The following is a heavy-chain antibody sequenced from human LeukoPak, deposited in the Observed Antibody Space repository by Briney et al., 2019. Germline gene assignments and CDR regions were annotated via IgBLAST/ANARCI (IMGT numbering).Heavy chain of an antibody. Sequence: GGSLRLSCTASGFTFSDYSRSWVRQAPGAGLEWVSAISPAGDSTTDADSVKGRFTISRDNSKSTLYLQMNGLTAEDTALYYCARRLVTAGITDFFDSWGQGTLVSVSS. CDR2: ISPAGDST. CDR3: ARRLVTAGITDFFDS. J-gene: IGHJ4*02. CDR1: GFTFSDYS. D-gene: IGHD2-2*01. V-gene: IGHV3-23*01.